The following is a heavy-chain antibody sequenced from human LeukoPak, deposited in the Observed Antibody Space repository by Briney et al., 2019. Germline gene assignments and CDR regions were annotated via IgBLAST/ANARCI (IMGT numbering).Heavy chain of an antibody. CDR2: INPSGGST. CDR1: GYTFTSYY. D-gene: IGHD2-8*01. Sequence: GASVKVSCKASGYTFTSYYMHWVRQAPGQGLEWMGIINPSGGSTSYAQKFQGRVTMTRDTSTSTVYMELSSLRSEDTAVYYCAGEHMLYYFDYWGQGTLVTVSS. V-gene: IGHV1-46*01. J-gene: IGHJ4*02. CDR3: AGEHMLYYFDY.